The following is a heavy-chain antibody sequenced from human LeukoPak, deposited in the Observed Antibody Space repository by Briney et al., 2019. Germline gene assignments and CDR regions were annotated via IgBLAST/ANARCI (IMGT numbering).Heavy chain of an antibody. CDR2: IYYSGST. CDR1: GGSISSYY. CDR3: ARAQAGLNDY. J-gene: IGHJ4*02. D-gene: IGHD1-14*01. Sequence: SETLSLTCTVSGGSISSYYWSWLRQPPGKGLEWIGYIYYSGSTNYNPSLKSRVTISVDTSKNQFSLKLSSVTAADTAVYYCARAQAGLNDYWGQGTPVTVSS. V-gene: IGHV4-59*01.